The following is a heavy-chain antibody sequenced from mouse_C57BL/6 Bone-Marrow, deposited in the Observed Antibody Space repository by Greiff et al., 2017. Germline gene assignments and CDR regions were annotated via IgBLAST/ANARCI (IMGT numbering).Heavy chain of an antibody. V-gene: IGHV1-15*01. CDR3: TRGRIGLLRGYYDG. J-gene: IGHJ2*01. CDR2: IDPETGGT. CDR1: GYTFTDYE. Sequence: VQLQQSGAELVRPGASVTLSCKASGYTFTDYEMHWVKQTPVHGLEWIGAIDPETGGTAYNQKFKGKAILTADKSSSTAYMDLRSLTSEDSAVYYCTRGRIGLLRGYYDGWGQGTTLTVAS. D-gene: IGHD2-3*01.